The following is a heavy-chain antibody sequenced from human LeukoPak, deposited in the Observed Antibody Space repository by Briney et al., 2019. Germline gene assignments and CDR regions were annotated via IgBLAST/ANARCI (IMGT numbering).Heavy chain of an antibody. D-gene: IGHD1-1*01. Sequence: EASVKVSCKASGYTFTSFVIHWVRRAPGQRLEWMGWINIGDGDTKYSQKFQDRVTIARDTSASTAYMELRSLRSEDTAIYYCARDRGGTGDFDYWGQGTLVTVSS. CDR1: GYTFTSFV. V-gene: IGHV1-3*04. J-gene: IGHJ4*02. CDR2: INIGDGDT. CDR3: ARDRGGTGDFDY.